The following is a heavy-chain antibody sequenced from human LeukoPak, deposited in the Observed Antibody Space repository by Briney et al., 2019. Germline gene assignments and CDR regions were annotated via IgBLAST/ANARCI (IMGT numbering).Heavy chain of an antibody. CDR2: IYYSGST. D-gene: IGHD6-6*01. V-gene: IGHV4-59*01. CDR1: GGSISSYY. Sequence: SETLSLTCTVSGGSISSYYWSWIRQPPGKGLEWIGYIYYSGSTNYNPSLKSRVTISVDTSKNQFSLKLSSVTAADTAVYYCARIAARTLDPWGQGTLVTVSS. J-gene: IGHJ5*02. CDR3: ARIAARTLDP.